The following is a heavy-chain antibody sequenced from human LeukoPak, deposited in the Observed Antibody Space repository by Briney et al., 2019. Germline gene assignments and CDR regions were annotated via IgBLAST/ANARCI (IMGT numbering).Heavy chain of an antibody. CDR3: ARGVAAAGLYYYYYYMDV. V-gene: IGHV7-4-1*02. J-gene: IGHJ6*03. CDR1: GYTFTSYG. Sequence: ASVKVSCKASGYTFTSYGITWVRQAPGQGLEWMGWINTNTGNPTYAQGFTGRFVFSLDTSVSTAYLQISSLKAEDTAVYYCARGVAAAGLYYYYYYMDVWGKGTTVTVSS. CDR2: INTNTGNP. D-gene: IGHD6-13*01.